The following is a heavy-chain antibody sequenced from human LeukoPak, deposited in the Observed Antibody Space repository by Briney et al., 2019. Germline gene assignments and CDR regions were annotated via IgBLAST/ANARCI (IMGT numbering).Heavy chain of an antibody. Sequence: NASETLSLTCAVYGGSFSGYYWSWIRQPPGKGLEWIGEINHSGSTNYNPSLKSRVTISVDTSKNQFSLKLSSVTAADTAVYYCARSLRWELPRRALDYWGQGTLVTVSS. CDR2: INHSGST. V-gene: IGHV4-34*01. D-gene: IGHD1-26*01. CDR1: GGSFSGYY. J-gene: IGHJ4*02. CDR3: ARSLRWELPRRALDY.